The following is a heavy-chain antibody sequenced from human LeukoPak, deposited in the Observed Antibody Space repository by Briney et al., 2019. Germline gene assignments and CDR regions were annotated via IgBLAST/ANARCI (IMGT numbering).Heavy chain of an antibody. D-gene: IGHD3-3*01. CDR3: ASEGDMRFLSAFDY. CDR2: ISYDGSNK. V-gene: IGHV3-30-3*01. J-gene: IGHJ4*02. CDR1: GFTFSSYA. Sequence: PGGSLRLSCAASGFTFSSYAMHWVRQAPGKGLEWVAVISYDGSNKYYADSVKGRFTISRDNSKNTLYLQMNSLRAEDTAVYYCASEGDMRFLSAFDYWGQGTLVTVS.